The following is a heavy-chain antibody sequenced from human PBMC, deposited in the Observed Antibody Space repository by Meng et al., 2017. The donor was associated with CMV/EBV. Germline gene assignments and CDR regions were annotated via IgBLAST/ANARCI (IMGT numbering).Heavy chain of an antibody. D-gene: IGHD4/OR15-4a*01. Sequence: SETLSLTCAVYGGSFSGYYWSWSRQPPGKGLEWVGEINHSGSTNYNPSLKSRVTISVDTSKNQFSLKLSSVTAADTAVYYCVRGGGANSDGGDYWGQGTLVTVSS. V-gene: IGHV4-34*01. CDR3: VRGGGANSDGGDY. CDR1: GGSFSGYY. J-gene: IGHJ4*02. CDR2: INHSGST.